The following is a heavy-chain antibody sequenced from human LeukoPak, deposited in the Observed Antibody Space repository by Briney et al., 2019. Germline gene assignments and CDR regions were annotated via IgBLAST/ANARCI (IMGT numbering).Heavy chain of an antibody. CDR3: TKTAYPVLDYYGMDV. Sequence: PGGSLKLSCAASGFTFSSYAMSWVRQAPGKGLEWVGFMRSNTYGGTTEYAASVKGRFTISRDDSRGIAYLEMNSLKTEDTAVYYCTKTAYPVLDYYGMDVWGQGTTVTVSS. V-gene: IGHV3-49*04. D-gene: IGHD3-3*02. J-gene: IGHJ6*02. CDR2: MRSNTYGGTT. CDR1: GFTFSSYA.